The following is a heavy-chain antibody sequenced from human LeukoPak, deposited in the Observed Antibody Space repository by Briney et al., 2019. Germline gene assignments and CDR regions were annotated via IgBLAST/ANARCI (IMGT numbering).Heavy chain of an antibody. CDR1: GFPVSTNY. CDR3: ARMGYDAFDI. Sequence: PGGSLRLSCAASGFPVSTNYMTWVRQAPGKGLEWVSVIYSGGSTYYADSVKGRFTISRDNSKNTLYLQMNSLRAEDTAVYYCARMGYDAFDIWGQGTMVTVSA. J-gene: IGHJ3*02. D-gene: IGHD3-16*01. V-gene: IGHV3-53*01. CDR2: IYSGGST.